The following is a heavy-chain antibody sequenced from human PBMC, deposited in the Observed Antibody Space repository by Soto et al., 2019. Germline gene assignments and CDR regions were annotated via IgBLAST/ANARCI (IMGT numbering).Heavy chain of an antibody. CDR2: IIPIFGTA. J-gene: IGHJ6*02. V-gene: IGHV1-69*06. CDR1: GGTFSSYA. D-gene: IGHD3-3*01. Sequence: GASVKVSCKASGGTFSSYAISWVRQAPGQGLEWMGGIIPIFGTANYAQKFQGRVTITADKSTSTAYMELGSLRSEDTAVYYCASGSRDYDFWSGYWYYYGKDVWGQGTTVTVS. CDR3: ASGSRDYDFWSGYWYYYGKDV.